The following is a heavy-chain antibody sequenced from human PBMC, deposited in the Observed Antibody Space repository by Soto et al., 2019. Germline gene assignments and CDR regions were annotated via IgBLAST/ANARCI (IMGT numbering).Heavy chain of an antibody. J-gene: IGHJ6*02. CDR3: AREETAWPLAYGLDV. D-gene: IGHD2-21*02. CDR1: GFTFSTYS. Sequence: GESLKISCAASGFTFSTYSMHWVRQAPGKGLEWVSSIGTRSDIYYADSVKGRFTISRDNAKNSLSLQMNSLRAEDTGVYYCAREETAWPLAYGLDVWGQGTTVTVSS. V-gene: IGHV3-21*01. CDR2: IGTRSDI.